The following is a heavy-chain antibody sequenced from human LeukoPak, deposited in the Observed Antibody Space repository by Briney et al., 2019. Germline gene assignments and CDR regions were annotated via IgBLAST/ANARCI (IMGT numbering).Heavy chain of an antibody. CDR2: ISSNGGST. D-gene: IGHD6-13*01. CDR3: ARAEGSSWPFDY. CDR1: GFTFSSYA. J-gene: IGHJ4*02. Sequence: GGSLRLSCAASGFTFSSYAMHWVRQAPGKGLEYVSAISSNGGSTYYANSVKGRFTISGDNSKNTLYLQMGSLRAEDMAVYYCARAEGSSWPFDYWGQGTLVTVSS. V-gene: IGHV3-64*01.